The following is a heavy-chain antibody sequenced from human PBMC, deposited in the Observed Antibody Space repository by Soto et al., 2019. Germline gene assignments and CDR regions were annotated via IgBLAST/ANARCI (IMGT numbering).Heavy chain of an antibody. J-gene: IGHJ4*02. V-gene: IGHV3-23*01. CDR3: AKEALTVAGNNFDY. CDR2: ISGSGAGT. D-gene: IGHD6-19*01. CDR1: GFTFTTYA. Sequence: EIELLESGGGLVQPGGSLRLSCAASGFTFTTYAMGWVRQAPGKGLEWVSSISGSGAGTFYADSVKGRFTISRDNAKKMVYLQMNGLRADDTAGYYCAKEALTVAGNNFDYWGQGTLVTVSS.